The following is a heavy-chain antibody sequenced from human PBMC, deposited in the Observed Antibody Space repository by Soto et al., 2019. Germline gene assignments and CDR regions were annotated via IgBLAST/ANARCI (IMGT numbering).Heavy chain of an antibody. CDR2: LYYSGST. D-gene: IGHD6-13*01. CDR1: GGSISSGGYY. Sequence: QVQLQESGPGLVKPSQTLSLTCTVSGGSISSGGYYWSWIRQHPGKGLEWIGYLYYSGSTYYNPSLKSRVTISVDTSKNLFALKLSSVTAADTAGYYCARISTGYSSSWPHYDDGMDVWGQGTTVTVSS. J-gene: IGHJ6*02. CDR3: ARISTGYSSSWPHYDDGMDV. V-gene: IGHV4-31*03.